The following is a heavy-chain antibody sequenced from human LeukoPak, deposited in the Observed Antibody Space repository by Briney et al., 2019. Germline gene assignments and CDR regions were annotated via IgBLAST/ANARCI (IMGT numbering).Heavy chain of an antibody. Sequence: GGTLRLSCVASGFTFSSYGMSWVRQAPGKGLEWVSAISGSGGSTYYADSVKGRFTISRDNSKNTLYLQMNSLRAEDTAVYYCARDKHPDFWSGHYYYYMDVWGKGTTVTVSS. D-gene: IGHD3-3*01. CDR2: ISGSGGST. CDR3: ARDKHPDFWSGHYYYYMDV. CDR1: GFTFSSYG. J-gene: IGHJ6*03. V-gene: IGHV3-23*01.